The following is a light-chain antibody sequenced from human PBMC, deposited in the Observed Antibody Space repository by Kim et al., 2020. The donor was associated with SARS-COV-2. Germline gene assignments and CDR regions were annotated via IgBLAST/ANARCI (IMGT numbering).Light chain of an antibody. CDR2: QDN. V-gene: IGLV3-1*01. CDR3: QAWDNNTPVV. J-gene: IGLJ2*01. CDR1: NLGDKY. Sequence: VSPGETATITCSGDNLGDKYACRYKQKPGQSPLLVIYQDNKRPSGIPERFSGSNSGNTATLTIGGTQAMDAADYYCQAWDNNTPVVFGGGTQLTVL.